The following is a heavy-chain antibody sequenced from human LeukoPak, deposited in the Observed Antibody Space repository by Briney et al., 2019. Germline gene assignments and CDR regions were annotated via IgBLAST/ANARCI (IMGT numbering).Heavy chain of an antibody. CDR3: ASSLRIAVAGFDY. CDR2: IYYSGST. V-gene: IGHV4-59*01. D-gene: IGHD6-19*01. CDR1: GGSISSYY. J-gene: IGHJ4*02. Sequence: SETLSLTCTVSGGSISSYYWSWIRQPPGKGLXXXGYIYYSGSTNYNPSLKSRVTISVDTSKNQFSLKLSSVTAADTAVYYCASSLRIAVAGFDYWGQGTLVTVSS.